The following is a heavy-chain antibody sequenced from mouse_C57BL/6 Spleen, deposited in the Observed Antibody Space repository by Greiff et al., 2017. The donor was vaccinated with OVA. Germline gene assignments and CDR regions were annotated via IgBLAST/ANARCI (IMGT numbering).Heavy chain of an antibody. CDR1: GYTFTSYW. CDR3: ARAGRHDGYHEGAMDY. V-gene: IGHV1-55*01. J-gene: IGHJ4*01. CDR2: IYPGSGST. D-gene: IGHD2-3*01. Sequence: VQLQQPGAELVKPGASVKMSCKASGYTFTSYWITWVKQRPGQGLEWIGDIYPGSGSTNYNEKFKSKATLTVDTSSSTAYMQLSSLTSEDSAVYYCARAGRHDGYHEGAMDYWGQGTSVTVSS.